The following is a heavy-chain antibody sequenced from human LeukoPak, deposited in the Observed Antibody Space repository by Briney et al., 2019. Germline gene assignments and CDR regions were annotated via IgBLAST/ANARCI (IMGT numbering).Heavy chain of an antibody. Sequence: ASVRVSCKASGYTFTSYYMHWVRQAPGQGLEWVGIINTSGSSTNYAQTVQGRVTMTRDTSTSTVYMELSSLRSEDTAVYFCFRPRTAYDFWSGYLGYYFDYWGQGTLVTVSS. CDR3: FRPRTAYDFWSGYLGYYFDY. V-gene: IGHV1-46*01. J-gene: IGHJ4*02. CDR1: GYTFTSYY. D-gene: IGHD3-3*01. CDR2: INTSGSST.